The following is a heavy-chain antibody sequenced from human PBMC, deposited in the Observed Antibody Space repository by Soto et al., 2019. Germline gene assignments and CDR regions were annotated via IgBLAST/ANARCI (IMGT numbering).Heavy chain of an antibody. CDR3: AREYYYDSSGTAFDI. D-gene: IGHD3-22*01. CDR2: IDPSDSYT. Sequence: GESLKISCKGSGYSFTSYWISWVRQMPGKGLEWMGRIDPSDSYTNYSPSFQGHVTISADKSISTAYLQWSSLKASDPATYYCAREYYYDSSGTAFDIWGQGTMVTVS. V-gene: IGHV5-10-1*01. CDR1: GYSFTSYW. J-gene: IGHJ3*02.